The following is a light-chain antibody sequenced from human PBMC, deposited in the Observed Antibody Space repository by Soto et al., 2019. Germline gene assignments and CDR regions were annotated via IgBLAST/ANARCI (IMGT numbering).Light chain of an antibody. Sequence: QSALTQPASVSGSPGQSITISCTGTSSDVGGYNYVSWYQQHPGKAPKLMIYEVSNRPSGVSNRFSGYKSGNTASLTISGLQAEDEADYYCSSYTSSSTRVFGGGTKPTVL. CDR1: SSDVGGYNY. CDR2: EVS. J-gene: IGLJ2*01. CDR3: SSYTSSSTRV. V-gene: IGLV2-14*01.